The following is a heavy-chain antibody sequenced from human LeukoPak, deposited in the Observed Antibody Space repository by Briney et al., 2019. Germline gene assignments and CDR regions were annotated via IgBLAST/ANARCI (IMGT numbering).Heavy chain of an antibody. CDR3: ARLPLGVFGDFLNFDT. D-gene: IGHD3-10*02. CDR2: VNYSGIT. CDR1: GGSLSGYY. J-gene: IGHJ4*02. Sequence: PSETLSLTCAVYGGSLSGYYWSWIRQPPGKGLEWIGDVNYSGITNYNPSLKSRVTMSVDTSNNQFSLKLSSVTAADTAVYYCARLPLGVFGDFLNFDTWGQGNLVTVSS. V-gene: IGHV4-34*01.